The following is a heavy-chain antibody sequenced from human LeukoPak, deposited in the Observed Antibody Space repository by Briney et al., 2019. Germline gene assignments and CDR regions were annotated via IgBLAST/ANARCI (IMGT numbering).Heavy chain of an antibody. CDR1: GYTFTRYS. J-gene: IGHJ6*04. CDR3: ARHSHMDV. V-gene: IGHV1-46*01. Sequence: ASVKVSCKPSGYTFTRYSVHWVRQAPGQGLEWMGIINPSGGSTSYAQKFQGRVTMTRDTSTSTVYMELSSLRSDDTAVYYCARHSHMDVWGKGTTVTASS. CDR2: INPSGGST. D-gene: IGHD2-21*01.